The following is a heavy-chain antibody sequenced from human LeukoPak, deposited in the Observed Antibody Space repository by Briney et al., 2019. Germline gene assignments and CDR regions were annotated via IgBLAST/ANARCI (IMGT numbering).Heavy chain of an antibody. Sequence: SETLSLTCTVSGGSISSYYWSWIRQPPGKGLEWIGYIYYSGSTNYNPSLKSRVTISVDTSKNQFSLKLSSVTAADTAVYYCARALPHYCSSTSCPGWFDPWGQGTLVTVSS. CDR3: ARALPHYCSSTSCPGWFDP. CDR1: GGSISSYY. D-gene: IGHD2-2*01. J-gene: IGHJ5*02. CDR2: IYYSGST. V-gene: IGHV4-59*01.